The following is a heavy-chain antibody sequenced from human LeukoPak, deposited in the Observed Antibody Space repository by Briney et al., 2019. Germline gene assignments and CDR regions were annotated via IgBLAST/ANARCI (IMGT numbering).Heavy chain of an antibody. D-gene: IGHD3-10*01. Sequence: ASLKVSCKASGYTFTGNHMYWVRQAPGQGLECMGWISPNTGDTNYAQKFQGRVTMTRDTSISTAYMELSRLTSDDTAVYYCAREVGINAFDIWGQGTMVTVSS. CDR1: GYTFTGNH. J-gene: IGHJ3*02. V-gene: IGHV1-2*02. CDR3: AREVGINAFDI. CDR2: ISPNTGDT.